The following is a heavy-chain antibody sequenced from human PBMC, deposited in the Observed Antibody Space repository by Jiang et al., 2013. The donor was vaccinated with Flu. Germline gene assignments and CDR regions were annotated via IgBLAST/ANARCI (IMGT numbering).Heavy chain of an antibody. V-gene: IGHV4-38-2*02. Sequence: GPGLVKPSETLSLTCTVSGYSISSGYYWGWIRQPPGKGLEWIGSIYHSGSTYYNPSLKSRVTISVDTSKNQFSLKLSSVTAADTAVYYCVAWGSSGWHFDYWGQGTLVTVSS. J-gene: IGHJ4*02. CDR2: IYHSGST. D-gene: IGHD6-19*01. CDR1: GYSISSGYY. CDR3: VAWGSSGWHFDY.